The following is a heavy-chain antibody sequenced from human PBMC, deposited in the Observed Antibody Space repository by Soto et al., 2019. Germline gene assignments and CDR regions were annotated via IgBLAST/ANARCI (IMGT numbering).Heavy chain of an antibody. Sequence: EVQLVESGGALVQPGGSLTVSCAASGFAFFSHVLSWVRQAPGKGLEWVPTVKTTGDTTFYAGPVKGRFTASRDDSKSTLFLHMYSLRVEDTATYYCTKDVTGDVGADYWGQGTPVTVSS. V-gene: IGHV3-23*04. D-gene: IGHD2-21*02. CDR3: TKDVTGDVGADY. J-gene: IGHJ4*02. CDR1: GFAFFSHV. CDR2: VKTTGDTT.